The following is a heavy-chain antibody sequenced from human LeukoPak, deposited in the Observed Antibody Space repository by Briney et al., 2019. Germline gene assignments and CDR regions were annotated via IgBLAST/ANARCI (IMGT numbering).Heavy chain of an antibody. CDR3: AKDRGGYCSGGRCDYYYYYMDV. CDR2: IWHDERDK. D-gene: IGHD2-15*01. Sequence: GGSLRLSCAASGFTFSNYGMHWVRQAPGKGLEWVAFIWHDERDKYYAASVKGRFTISRDNSKKRLYLQMNSLRVEDTAVYYCAKDRGGYCSGGRCDYYYYYMDVWGKGTTVTVSS. V-gene: IGHV3-30*02. J-gene: IGHJ6*03. CDR1: GFTFSNYG.